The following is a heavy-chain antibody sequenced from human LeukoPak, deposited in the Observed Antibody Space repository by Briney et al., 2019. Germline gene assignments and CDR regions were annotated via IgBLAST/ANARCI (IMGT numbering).Heavy chain of an antibody. Sequence: GGSLRLSCAAPGFTVSNNYMSSVRQAPGKGLEWVSVIYSGGGAYYADSGKGRFTISKDNSKNSLYLQMNSLRAEDTAVYYCARNPYDSSGYYSFFDFWGQGTLVTVSS. CDR1: GFTVSNNY. D-gene: IGHD3-22*01. J-gene: IGHJ4*02. V-gene: IGHV3-53*01. CDR3: ARNPYDSSGYYSFFDF. CDR2: IYSGGGA.